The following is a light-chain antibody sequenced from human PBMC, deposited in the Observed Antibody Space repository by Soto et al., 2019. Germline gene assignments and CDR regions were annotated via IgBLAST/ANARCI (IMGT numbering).Light chain of an antibody. V-gene: IGKV3-15*01. Sequence: EIVMTQSPATLSVSPGERVTLSCRASESLSTYLAWYQQKPGQAPRPLIYGASTKATGIPARFSGSGSATDFTLTISSLQSEDFAVYYCQSYNDWPFTFGQGTKLES. CDR2: GAS. CDR3: QSYNDWPFT. J-gene: IGKJ2*01. CDR1: ESLSTY.